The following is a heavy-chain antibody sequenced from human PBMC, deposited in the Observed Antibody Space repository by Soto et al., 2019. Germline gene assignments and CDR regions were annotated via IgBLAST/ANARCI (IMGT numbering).Heavy chain of an antibody. Sequence: QVQLVQSGAEVKKPGASVKVSCKASGYTFTSYDINWVRQATGQGLEWMGWMNPNRGNTGCAQKFQGRVTMTRNTSISTVNMELSSLRTEDTAVYYCATDSRLRATSEGVRGVNDYWGQGTLVTVSS. CDR2: MNPNRGNT. D-gene: IGHD3-10*01. V-gene: IGHV1-8*01. J-gene: IGHJ4*02. CDR1: GYTFTSYD. CDR3: ATDSRLRATSEGVRGVNDY.